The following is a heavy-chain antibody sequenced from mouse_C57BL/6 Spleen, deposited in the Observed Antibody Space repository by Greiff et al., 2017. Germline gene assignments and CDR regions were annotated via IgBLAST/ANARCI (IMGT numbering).Heavy chain of an antibody. CDR2: ISYDGSN. V-gene: IGHV3-6*01. CDR1: GYSITSGYY. CDR3: ARDRGNYYRYFDV. J-gene: IGHJ1*03. D-gene: IGHD2-1*01. Sequence: VQLQESGPGLVKPSQSLSLTCSVTGYSITSGYYWNWIRQFPGNKLEWMGYISYDGSNNYNPSLKNRISITRDTSKNQFFLKLNSVTTEDTATYYCARDRGNYYRYFDVWGTGTTVTVSS.